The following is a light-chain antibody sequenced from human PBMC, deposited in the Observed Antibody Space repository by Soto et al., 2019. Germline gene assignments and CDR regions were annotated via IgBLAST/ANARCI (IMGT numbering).Light chain of an antibody. CDR2: SNN. CDR3: EAWEDSLNGVV. J-gene: IGLJ2*01. V-gene: IGLV1-44*01. CDR1: SSNIGSNN. Sequence: QSVLTQTPSASGTPGQRVNISCSGSSSNIGSNNVNWYQQLPGTAPKLLIYSNNQRPSGVPDRFSGSKSGTSASLAISGLQSGDEADYYCEAWEDSLNGVVFGGGTKLTVL.